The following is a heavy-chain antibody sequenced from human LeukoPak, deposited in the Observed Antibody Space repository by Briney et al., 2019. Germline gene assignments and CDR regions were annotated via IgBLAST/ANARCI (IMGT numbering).Heavy chain of an antibody. Sequence: SETLSLTCTVSGGSFISYDWSWIRQPPGKGLEWIGHIFYSGSTDYNPSLKSRVTISVDTSKNQFSLKLSSVTAADTAVYYCARHVNYDFWSGYYNSPYFDYWGQGTLVTVSS. V-gene: IGHV4-59*08. CDR1: GGSFISYD. CDR3: ARHVNYDFWSGYYNSPYFDY. D-gene: IGHD3-3*01. J-gene: IGHJ4*02. CDR2: IFYSGST.